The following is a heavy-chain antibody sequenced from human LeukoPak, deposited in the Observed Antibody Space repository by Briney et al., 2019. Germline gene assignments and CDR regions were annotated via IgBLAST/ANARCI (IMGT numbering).Heavy chain of an antibody. Sequence: GGSLRLSCAASGFTLSNYDMNWVRQAPGKGLEWVSSISTSSRYIYYKDSVRGRFTISRDDAKNALYLEMNSLRAEDTAVYYCARADCSSSTCYLRRSWFDPWGQGTLVTVSS. CDR3: ARADCSSSTCYLRRSWFDP. D-gene: IGHD2-2*01. CDR1: GFTLSNYD. CDR2: ISTSSRYI. V-gene: IGHV3-21*01. J-gene: IGHJ5*02.